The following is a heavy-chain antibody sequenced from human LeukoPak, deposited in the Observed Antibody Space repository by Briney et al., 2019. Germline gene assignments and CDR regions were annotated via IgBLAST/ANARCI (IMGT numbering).Heavy chain of an antibody. D-gene: IGHD3-10*01. V-gene: IGHV4-34*01. CDR1: GGSFSGYY. CDR3: ARGRGVVRAIDY. Sequence: PSETLSLTCAVYGGSFSGYYWSWIRQPPGKGLEWIGEINHSGSTNYNPSLKSRVTISVDTSKNQFSLKLSSVTAADTAVCYCARGRGVVRAIDYWGQGTLVTVSS. CDR2: INHSGST. J-gene: IGHJ4*02.